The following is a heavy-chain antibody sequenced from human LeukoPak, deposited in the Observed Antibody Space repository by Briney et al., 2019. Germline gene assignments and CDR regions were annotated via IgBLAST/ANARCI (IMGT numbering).Heavy chain of an antibody. Sequence: GASVKVSYNPVEYTFSTYGITWLRRSPGQGLEWMGWISAYNGDTNYAQTFQGRVTMATDTSTSTAYMELRSLRSDDTAVYYCGREGHSSVYYGRSWGQGPLVTVSS. D-gene: IGHD3-22*01. CDR1: EYTFSTYG. CDR2: ISAYNGDT. V-gene: IGHV1-18*01. CDR3: GREGHSSVYYGRS. J-gene: IGHJ5*02.